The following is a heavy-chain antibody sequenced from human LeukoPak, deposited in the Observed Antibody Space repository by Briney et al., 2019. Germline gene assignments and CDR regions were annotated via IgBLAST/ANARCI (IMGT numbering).Heavy chain of an antibody. D-gene: IGHD6-19*01. V-gene: IGHV3-23*01. CDR2: ISDSGGST. CDR1: GFTFSNYD. J-gene: IGHJ5*02. CDR3: AKDLSRAVAADWFDP. Sequence: QPGGSLRLSCAASGFTFSNYDMSWVRQAPGKGLEWVSSISDSGGSTYYADSVKGRFTISRGNSKNTLYLQMTNLRAADTAVYYCAKDLSRAVAADWFDPWDQGSLVTVSS.